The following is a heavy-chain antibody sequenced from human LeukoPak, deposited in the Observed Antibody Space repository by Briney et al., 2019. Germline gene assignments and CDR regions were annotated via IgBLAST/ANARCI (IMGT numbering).Heavy chain of an antibody. D-gene: IGHD3-10*01. J-gene: IGHJ6*02. V-gene: IGHV4-59*01. CDR3: ARFPLLWFGVDYYYYGMDV. CDR2: IYYSGST. Sequence: SETLSLTCTVSGGSLSSYYWSWIRQPPGKGLEWIGYIYYSGSTNYNPSLKSRVTISVDTSKNQFSLKLSSVTAADTAVYYCARFPLLWFGVDYYYYGMDVWGQGTTVTVSS. CDR1: GGSLSSYY.